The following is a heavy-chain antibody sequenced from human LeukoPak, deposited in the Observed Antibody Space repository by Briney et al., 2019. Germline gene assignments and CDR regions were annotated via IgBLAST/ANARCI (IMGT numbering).Heavy chain of an antibody. V-gene: IGHV5-51*01. CDR2: IYPDNSNT. CDR3: ASARRGDYYWWFDP. J-gene: IGHJ5*02. D-gene: IGHD2-21*01. Sequence: GESLKISCKGSGYSFTGYWIGWVRQMPGKGLEWMGIIYPDNSNTRYSPSFQGQVTISADKSINAAYLHWSSLRASDTATYYCASARRGDYYWWFDPWGQGTLVTVSS. CDR1: GYSFTGYW.